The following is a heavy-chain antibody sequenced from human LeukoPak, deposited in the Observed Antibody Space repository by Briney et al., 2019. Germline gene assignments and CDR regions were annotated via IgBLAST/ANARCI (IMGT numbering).Heavy chain of an antibody. CDR3: ARGYGDYNIYFDY. CDR2: VYTNGIT. V-gene: IGHV4-4*07. CDR1: GGPFSRYY. J-gene: IGHJ4*01. D-gene: IGHD4-17*01. Sequence: PSETLSLTCSVSGGPFSRYYWSWIRQPPGKELEWVGCVYTNGITNYNPPLKGRITISVDESKNQFSLILNSVTAADTAVYYCARGYGDYNIYFDYWGHGTLVTVAS.